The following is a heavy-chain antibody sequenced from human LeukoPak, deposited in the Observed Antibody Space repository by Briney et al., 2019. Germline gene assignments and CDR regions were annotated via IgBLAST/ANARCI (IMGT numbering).Heavy chain of an antibody. Sequence: GGSLRLSCAASGFTFGDYYMTWIRQAPGKGLEWVSYISSRSGSSIYYGDSVKGRFTVSRDNAKNSLYLQLNSLRGEDTAVYYCAKDIASELWLGGYFDYWGQGTLVTVSS. CDR1: GFTFGDYY. CDR2: ISSRSGSSI. D-gene: IGHD5-18*01. V-gene: IGHV3-11*04. J-gene: IGHJ4*02. CDR3: AKDIASELWLGGYFDY.